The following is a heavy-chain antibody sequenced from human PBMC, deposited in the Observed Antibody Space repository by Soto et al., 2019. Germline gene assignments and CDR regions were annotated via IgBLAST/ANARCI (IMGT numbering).Heavy chain of an antibody. V-gene: IGHV1-24*01. CDR3: ATDSSGYPHDAFDI. Sequence: ASVKVSCNVSGYTLTEFSMHWVRQSPGKGLEWMGVFDPEDGEVIYAQKFQGRVTMTEDTSTDTAYMELSSLRSEDTAVYYCATDSSGYPHDAFDIWGQGTMVTVSS. D-gene: IGHD3-22*01. CDR2: FDPEDGEV. J-gene: IGHJ3*02. CDR1: GYTLTEFS.